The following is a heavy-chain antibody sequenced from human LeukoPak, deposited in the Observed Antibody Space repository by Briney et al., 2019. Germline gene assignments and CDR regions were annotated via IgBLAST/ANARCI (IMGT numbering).Heavy chain of an antibody. D-gene: IGHD3-3*01. CDR3: ARGRIPARLRELGVVTDRHYYMDV. CDR2: INPYNGNT. CDR1: GYTFTNFA. J-gene: IGHJ6*03. Sequence: ASVKVSCRASGYTFTNFAISWARQAPGQGLEWMGWINPYNGNTKYALKVQGRVTMTTDTSTSTAYMELRSLSPDDTAVFYCARGRIPARLRELGVVTDRHYYMDVWGKGTTVTVSS. V-gene: IGHV1-18*01.